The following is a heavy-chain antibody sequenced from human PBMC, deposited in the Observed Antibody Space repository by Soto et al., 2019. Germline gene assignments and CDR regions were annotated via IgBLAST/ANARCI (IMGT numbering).Heavy chain of an antibody. D-gene: IGHD2-2*01. Sequence: EVQLVESGGGLVKPGGSLRLSCAASGFTFSNAWLNWVRQAPGKGLEWVGRIKSKTDGGTTDYAAPVKGRFTISRDDSKNTLYLQMNSLKTEDTAVYYCTSYQREGFFDYWGQGTLVTVSS. CDR2: IKSKTDGGTT. V-gene: IGHV3-15*07. J-gene: IGHJ4*02. CDR3: TSYQREGFFDY. CDR1: GFTFSNAW.